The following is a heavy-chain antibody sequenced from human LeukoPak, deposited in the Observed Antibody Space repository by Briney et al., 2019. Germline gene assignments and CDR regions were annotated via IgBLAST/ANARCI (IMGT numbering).Heavy chain of an antibody. J-gene: IGHJ1*01. CDR2: IYWNDDN. V-gene: IGHV2-5*01. D-gene: IGHD6-13*01. CDR1: GFSLSTRGVG. CDR3: AHRREAAAAKGEYFQH. Sequence: SGPTLVNPTQTLTLTCTFSGFSLSTRGVGVGWIRQPPGKALEWLSLIYWNDDNRYSPSLKSRLTITKDTSKNQVVLTMTSMDPVDTATYYCAHRREAAAAKGEYFQHWGQGTLVTVSS.